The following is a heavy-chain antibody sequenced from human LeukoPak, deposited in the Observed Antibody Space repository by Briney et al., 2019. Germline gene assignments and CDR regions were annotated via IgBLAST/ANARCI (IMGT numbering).Heavy chain of an antibody. V-gene: IGHV4-31*03. Sequence: SQTLSLTCTVSGGSVTSGGYYWSWIRQHPGKGLEWIGYVYYTGSTYYNPSLKSRVTISPDTSKNQFSLKVSSVTAADTAVYYCARISAGRYGMDVWGQGTTATVSS. CDR2: VYYTGST. J-gene: IGHJ6*02. CDR1: GGSVTSGGYY. CDR3: ARISAGRYGMDV. D-gene: IGHD6-6*01.